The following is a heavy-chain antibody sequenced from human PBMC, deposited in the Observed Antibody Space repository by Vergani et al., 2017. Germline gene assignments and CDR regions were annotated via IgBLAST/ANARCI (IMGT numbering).Heavy chain of an antibody. Sequence: QVQLVESGGGVVQPGRSLRLSCAASGFTFSSYAMHWVRQAPGKGLEWVAVISYDGSNKYYADSVKGRFTISRDNSKNTLYLQMNSLRAEDTAVYYCARERRGGSYYLIDYWGQGTLVTVSS. CDR2: ISYDGSNK. D-gene: IGHD1-26*01. J-gene: IGHJ4*02. CDR1: GFTFSSYA. V-gene: IGHV3-30*01. CDR3: ARERRGGSYYLIDY.